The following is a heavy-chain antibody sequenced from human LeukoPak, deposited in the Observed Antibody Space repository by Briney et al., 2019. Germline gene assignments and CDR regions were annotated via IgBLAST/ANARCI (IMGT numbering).Heavy chain of an antibody. Sequence: ASVKVSCKASVGSFSSYAISWVRQAPGQGLEWMGGIIPIFGTANYAQKFQGRVTITTDESTSTAYMELSSLRSEDTAVYYCARDGASVGLVGATLFLDYWGQGTLVTVSS. V-gene: IGHV1-69*05. CDR3: ARDGASVGLVGATLFLDY. CDR1: VGSFSSYA. D-gene: IGHD1-26*01. J-gene: IGHJ4*02. CDR2: IIPIFGTA.